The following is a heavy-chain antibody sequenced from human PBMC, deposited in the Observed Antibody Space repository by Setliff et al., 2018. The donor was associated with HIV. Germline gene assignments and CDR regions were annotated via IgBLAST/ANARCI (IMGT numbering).Heavy chain of an antibody. CDR2: MNPHSGDT. CDR3: ARESSSGAFDI. D-gene: IGHD3-10*01. CDR1: GYTFTNYD. Sequence: ASVKVSCKASGYTFTNYDINWVQQATGQGLEWMGWMNPHSGDTGYAQKFQGRVTMTRNTSISTAYMELSSLRFGDTAVYYCARESSSGAFDIWGQGTMVTVSS. V-gene: IGHV1-8*02. J-gene: IGHJ3*02.